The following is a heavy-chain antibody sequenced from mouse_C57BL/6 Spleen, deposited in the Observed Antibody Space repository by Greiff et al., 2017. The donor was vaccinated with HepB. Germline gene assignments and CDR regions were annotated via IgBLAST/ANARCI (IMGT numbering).Heavy chain of an antibody. CDR3: ARGEDYCLDY. D-gene: IGHD1-1*01. CDR1: GYTFTSYG. CDR2: IYPRSGNT. J-gene: IGHJ2*01. V-gene: IGHV1-81*01. Sequence: QVQLKESGAELARPGASVKLSCKASGYTFTSYGISWVKQRTGQGLEWIGEIYPRSGNTYYNEKFKGKATLTADKSSSTAYMELRSLTSEDSAVYFCARGEDYCLDYWGQGTTLTVSS.